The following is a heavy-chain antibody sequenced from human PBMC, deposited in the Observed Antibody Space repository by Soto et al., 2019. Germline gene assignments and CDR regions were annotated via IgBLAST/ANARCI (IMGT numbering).Heavy chain of an antibody. D-gene: IGHD2-15*01. V-gene: IGHV4-39*01. J-gene: IGHJ6*02. CDR2: MFYSGPT. CDR1: GYSVTSSDYY. Sequence: SETLSLTCSVSGYSVTSSDYYWAWIRQPPGKGLEWIGSMFYSGPTYYNPSLKSRVTLSVDTSKNQFSVRLNSVTATDTAVYYCAPLSVSLSGPYGIHVWGQGTTVTVSS. CDR3: APLSVSLSGPYGIHV.